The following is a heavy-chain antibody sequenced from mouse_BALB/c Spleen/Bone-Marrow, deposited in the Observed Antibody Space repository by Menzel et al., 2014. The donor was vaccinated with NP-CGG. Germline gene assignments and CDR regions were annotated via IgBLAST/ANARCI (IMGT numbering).Heavy chain of an antibody. CDR2: INPSNGGT. V-gene: IGHV1S81*02. CDR3: TRRSLLSDYYSMDY. D-gene: IGHD2-10*01. J-gene: IGHJ4*01. CDR1: GYTFTSYY. Sequence: VQLQQSGAELVKPGASVKLSSKASGYTFTSYYLYWGKQRPGQGLEWIGEINPSNGGTNFNERFKSKASLTVDKSSSPAYMQLNSLTSEDSAVYYCTRRSLLSDYYSMDYWGQGTSVTVSS.